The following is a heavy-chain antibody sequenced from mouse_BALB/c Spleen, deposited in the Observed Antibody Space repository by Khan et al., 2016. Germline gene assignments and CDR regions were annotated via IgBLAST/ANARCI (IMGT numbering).Heavy chain of an antibody. V-gene: IGHV9-3-1*01. CDR1: GYTFTNYG. Sequence: QVQLQQSGPELKKPGETVKISCKASGYTFTNYGMNWVKQAPGKGLKWMGWINTYTGEPTYTDDFKGRFAFSLDTSASTAYLQIINLKNEDTATYFCARSGDNYDFDYWGQGTTLTVSS. CDR2: INTYTGEP. CDR3: ARSGDNYDFDY. D-gene: IGHD1-3*01. J-gene: IGHJ2*01.